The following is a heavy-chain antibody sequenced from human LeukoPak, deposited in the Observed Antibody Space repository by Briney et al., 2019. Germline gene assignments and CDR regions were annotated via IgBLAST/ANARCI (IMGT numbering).Heavy chain of an antibody. V-gene: IGHV3-48*01. J-gene: IGHJ4*02. CDR3: VRQFAS. CDR2: DSGSGSTV. CDR1: GFTFGDHI. Sequence: PGGSLRLSCAASGFTFGDHIMNWVRQLPGKRLEWVAYDSGSGSTVYYADSVKGRFTVSRDNGKSSLYLQMNSLRVEDTALYYCVRQFASWGQGTLVTVSS.